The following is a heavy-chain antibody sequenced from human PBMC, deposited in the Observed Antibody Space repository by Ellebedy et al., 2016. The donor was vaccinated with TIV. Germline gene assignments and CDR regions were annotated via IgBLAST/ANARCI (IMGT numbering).Heavy chain of an antibody. CDR3: ARVGRLRSLDS. CDR1: GFAFSNYS. V-gene: IGHV3-48*02. J-gene: IGHJ4*02. CDR2: ITTTSTTI. Sequence: GESLKISCAASGFAFSNYSMNWVRQAPGKGLDWVSYITTTSTTIYYADSVKCRFTISRDNANNSLYLQMNSLRDEDTAIYYCARVGRLRSLDSWGQGTLVTVSS. D-gene: IGHD4-17*01.